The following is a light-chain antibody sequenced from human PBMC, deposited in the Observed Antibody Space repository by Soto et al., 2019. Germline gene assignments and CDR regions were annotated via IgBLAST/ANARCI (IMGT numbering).Light chain of an antibody. CDR3: HQYNSWPPGT. V-gene: IGKV3-15*01. CDR2: GAS. J-gene: IGKJ2*01. CDR1: QSVSSN. Sequence: DIVMTQSPATLSVSPGESATLSCRASQSVSSNLAWYQQKPGQAPSLLIYGASTRATGIPARFSGSGSGTEFTLTISSLQSEDFALYYCHQYNSWPPGTFGQGTKVDI.